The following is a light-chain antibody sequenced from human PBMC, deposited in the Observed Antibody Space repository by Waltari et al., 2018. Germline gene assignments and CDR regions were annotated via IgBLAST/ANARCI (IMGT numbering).Light chain of an antibody. J-gene: IGKJ2*01. Sequence: DIQLTQSPPIVAASVGDRVTIPCRASQSITRWLAWYQQKPGRAPKLLIYEASHLVTGVPSRFSGTGSGTLFTLTISSLEPDDFATYYCQQFVGYPYTFGQGTKVETK. V-gene: IGKV1-5*03. CDR2: EAS. CDR1: QSITRW. CDR3: QQFVGYPYT.